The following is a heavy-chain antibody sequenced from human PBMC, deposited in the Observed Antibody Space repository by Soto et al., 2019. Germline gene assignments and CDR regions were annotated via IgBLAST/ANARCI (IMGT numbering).Heavy chain of an antibody. CDR2: ISYDGSNK. V-gene: IGHV3-30-3*01. J-gene: IGHJ5*02. CDR1: GFTFSSYA. CDR3: ARDEWGGDRWFDP. Sequence: QVQLVESGGGVVQPGRSLRLSCAASGFTFSSYAMHWVRQAPGKGLEWVAVISYDGSNKYYADSVKGRFTISRDNSKNTPYLQINRLRAEDPAVYYCARDEWGGDRWFDPWGQGTLVTVSS. D-gene: IGHD2-21*01.